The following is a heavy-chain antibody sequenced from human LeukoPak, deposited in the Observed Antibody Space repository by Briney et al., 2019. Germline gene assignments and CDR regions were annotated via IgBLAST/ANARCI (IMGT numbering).Heavy chain of an antibody. J-gene: IGHJ2*01. Sequence: SETLSLTCAVQGASLRGSYWSWFRQPPGKALQWIGQIDHSGSTHSIPSLKSRVTISLDTSQSQVSLKVNSVTAADTAVYFCARGGNGWYFDLWGRGTLVTVSS. CDR1: GASLRGSY. D-gene: IGHD1-14*01. CDR2: IDHSGST. CDR3: ARGGNGWYFDL. V-gene: IGHV4-34*01.